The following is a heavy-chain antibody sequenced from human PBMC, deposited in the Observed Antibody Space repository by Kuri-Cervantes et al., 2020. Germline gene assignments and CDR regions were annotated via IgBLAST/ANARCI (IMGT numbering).Heavy chain of an antibody. V-gene: IGHV3-30*03. CDR3: ARSIVSTIFGVVISGHAFDI. J-gene: IGHJ3*02. CDR1: GFTFSSYG. CDR2: ISYDGSNK. Sequence: GESLKISCAASGFTFSSYGMHWVRQAPGKGLEWVAVISYDGSNKYYADSVKGRFTISRDNSKNTLYLQMNSLRAGDTAVYYCARSIVSTIFGVVISGHAFDIWGQGTMVTVSS. D-gene: IGHD3-3*01.